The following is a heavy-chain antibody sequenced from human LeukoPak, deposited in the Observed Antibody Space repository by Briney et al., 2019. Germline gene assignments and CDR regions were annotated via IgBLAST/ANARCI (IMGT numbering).Heavy chain of an antibody. V-gene: IGHV3-23*01. D-gene: IGHD2-2*01. J-gene: IGHJ6*03. Sequence: PGGSLRLSCAASGFTFSSYGMSWVRQAPGKGLEWVSAISGSGGSTYYADSVKGRFTISRDNSKNTLYLQMNSLRAEDTAVYYCAKAEVVAHYYYYYMDVWGKGTTVTVSS. CDR2: ISGSGGST. CDR3: AKAEVVAHYYYYYMDV. CDR1: GFTFSSYG.